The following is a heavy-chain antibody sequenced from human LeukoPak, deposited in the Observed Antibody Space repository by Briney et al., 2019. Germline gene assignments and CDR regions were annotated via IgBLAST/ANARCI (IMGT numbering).Heavy chain of an antibody. D-gene: IGHD3-22*01. CDR2: ISYDGSNK. J-gene: IGHJ4*02. CDR3: ARDLGDYYDSRFDY. Sequence: GGSLRLSCAASGFTFSIYAMHWVRQAPGKGLEWVAVISYDGSNKYYADSVKGRFTISRDNSKNTLYLQMNSLRAEDTAVYYCARDLGDYYDSRFDYWGQGTLVTVSS. V-gene: IGHV3-30*01. CDR1: GFTFSIYA.